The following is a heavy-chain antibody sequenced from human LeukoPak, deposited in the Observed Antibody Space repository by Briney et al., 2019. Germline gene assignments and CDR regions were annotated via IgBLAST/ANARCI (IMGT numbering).Heavy chain of an antibody. CDR2: ISSDVNIK. V-gene: IGHV3-30-3*01. D-gene: IGHD3-10*01. CDR1: GFDFHNYV. CDR3: VREGFYESGSLPTFYFDY. J-gene: IGHJ4*02. Sequence: GGSLRLSCAASGFDFHNYVIHWVRQAPGKGLEWVAVISSDVNIKYYADSVKGGFTISRDSSSKMVSLQMNSLGTEDTAVYYCVREGFYESGSLPTFYFDYWGQGTLVTVSS.